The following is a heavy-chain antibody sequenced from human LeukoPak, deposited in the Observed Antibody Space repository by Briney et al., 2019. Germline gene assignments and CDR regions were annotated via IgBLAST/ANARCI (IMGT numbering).Heavy chain of an antibody. CDR3: ARNTSGWMTN. CDR1: GYSLTHYS. D-gene: IGHD6-19*01. J-gene: IGHJ4*02. V-gene: IGHV5-51*06. CDR2: IYPSDSAT. Sequence: GEALNTSCKCFGYSLTHYSIALVRQMPGTGVEWMWIIYPSDSATRYSPSFQGQVTNSADKSITTAYLQWSSLKAPDTAMYYCARNTSGWMTNWGQRTLVTVSS.